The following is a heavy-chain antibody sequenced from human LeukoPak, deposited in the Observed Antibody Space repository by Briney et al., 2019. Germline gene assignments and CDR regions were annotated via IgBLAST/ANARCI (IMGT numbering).Heavy chain of an antibody. CDR3: ARDHITMTRGVSYYYYGMDV. CDR2: IYSGGNT. CDR1: GFPISTNY. J-gene: IGHJ6*02. D-gene: IGHD3-10*01. V-gene: IGHV3-53*01. Sequence: PGGSLRLSCAASGFPISTNYMSWVRQAPGKGPEWVSIIYSGGNTFYADSVKGRFTISRDSSKNTLFLQMISLRAEDTAVYYCARDHITMTRGVSYYYYGMDVWGQGTTVTVSS.